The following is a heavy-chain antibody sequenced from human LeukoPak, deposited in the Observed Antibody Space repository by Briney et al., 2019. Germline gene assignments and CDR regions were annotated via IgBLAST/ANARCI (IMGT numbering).Heavy chain of an antibody. D-gene: IGHD3-22*01. CDR1: GFTFSSYG. Sequence: GGSLRLSCAASGFTFSSYGMHWVRQAPGKGLEWVAFIRYDGSNKYYADSVKGRFTISRDNSKNTLYLQMNSLRAEDTAVYYCARAPSSGYYYYDYWGQGTLVTVSS. V-gene: IGHV3-30*02. CDR2: IRYDGSNK. J-gene: IGHJ4*02. CDR3: ARAPSSGYYYYDY.